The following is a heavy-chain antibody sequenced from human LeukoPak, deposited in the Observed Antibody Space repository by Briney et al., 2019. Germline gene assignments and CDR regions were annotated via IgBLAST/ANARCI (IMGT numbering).Heavy chain of an antibody. Sequence: GGSLRLSCAASGFTFSDYYMSWIRQAPGKGLEWVAVIWYDGSNKYYADSVKGRFTISRDNSKNTLYLQMNSLRAEDTAVYYCARGQSVALNWGQGTLVAVSS. CDR2: IWYDGSNK. D-gene: IGHD6-19*01. V-gene: IGHV3-33*08. CDR3: ARGQSVALN. CDR1: GFTFSDYY. J-gene: IGHJ4*02.